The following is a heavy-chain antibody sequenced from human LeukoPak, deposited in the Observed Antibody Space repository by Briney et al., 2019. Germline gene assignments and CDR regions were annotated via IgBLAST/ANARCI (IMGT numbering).Heavy chain of an antibody. Sequence: PSETLSLTCTVSGGSISSSNHYWGRIRQPPGKGLEWIGSIYYSGSTYDNPSLKSRVTISVDTPKNQFSLKLRSVTAADTAIYYCARLLYDRSGYYYFDYWGQGTLVTVSS. D-gene: IGHD3-22*01. J-gene: IGHJ4*02. CDR1: GGSISSSNHY. CDR2: IYYSGST. CDR3: ARLLYDRSGYYYFDY. V-gene: IGHV4-39*01.